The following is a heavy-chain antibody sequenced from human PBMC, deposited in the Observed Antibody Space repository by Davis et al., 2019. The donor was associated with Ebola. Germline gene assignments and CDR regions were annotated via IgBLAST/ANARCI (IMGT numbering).Heavy chain of an antibody. J-gene: IGHJ4*02. CDR1: GFTFSSYA. Sequence: GESLKISCAASGFTFSSYAMSWVRQAPGKGLEWVSAISGSGGSTYYADSVKGRFTISRDNSKNTLYLQMNSLRAEDTAVYFCAKDAWTTRWYLFDYWGQGALVTVSS. V-gene: IGHV3-23*01. D-gene: IGHD6-13*01. CDR2: ISGSGGST. CDR3: AKDAWTTRWYLFDY.